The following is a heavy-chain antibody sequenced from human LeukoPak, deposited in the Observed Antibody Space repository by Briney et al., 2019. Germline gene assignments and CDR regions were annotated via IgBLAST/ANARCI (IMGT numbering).Heavy chain of an antibody. CDR3: ARGRTGYYGSATIDY. Sequence: PSETLSLTCTVSGGSISSYYWSWIRQPPGKGLEWIGYIYYSGSTNYNPSLKSRVTISLDKSKNQFSLEVISVTAADTAVYYCARGRTGYYGSATIDYWGQGTLVTVSS. D-gene: IGHD3/OR15-3a*01. CDR1: GGSISSYY. V-gene: IGHV4-59*12. J-gene: IGHJ4*02. CDR2: IYYSGST.